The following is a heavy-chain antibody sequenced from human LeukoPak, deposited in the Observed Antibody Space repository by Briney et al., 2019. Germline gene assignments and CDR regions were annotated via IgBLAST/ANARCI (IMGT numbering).Heavy chain of an antibody. CDR3: SRKNGSGRYYYGFDY. V-gene: IGHV4-31*03. CDR2: IYSSGST. J-gene: IGHJ4*02. Sequence: PSETLSLTCNVSGGSISSGDKYWSWIRHHPGKGLEWIGYIYSSGSTFYNPSLLSRVTISADTSKNHFSLKLNSVTAADTAVYYCSRKNGSGRYYYGFDYWGQGALVTVSS. D-gene: IGHD3-10*01. CDR1: GGSISSGDKY.